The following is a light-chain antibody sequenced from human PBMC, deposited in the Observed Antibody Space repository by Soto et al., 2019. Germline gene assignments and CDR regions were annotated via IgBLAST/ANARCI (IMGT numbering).Light chain of an antibody. CDR1: ISDVGAYNY. CDR3: SSYAGSNNYVV. CDR2: EVT. J-gene: IGLJ2*01. Sequence: QAVVTQPPSASGSPGQSVTISCTGTISDVGAYNYVSWYQQHPGKAPKLIIYEVTKRPSGVPDRFSGSKSGNTASLTVSGLQAEDEADYYCSSYAGSNNYVVFGGGTKLTVL. V-gene: IGLV2-8*01.